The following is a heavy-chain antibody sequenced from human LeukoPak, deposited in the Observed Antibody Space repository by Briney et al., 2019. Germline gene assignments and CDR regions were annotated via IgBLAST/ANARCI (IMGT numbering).Heavy chain of an antibody. J-gene: IGHJ4*02. Sequence: PSETLSLTCTVSDSSITSTYYWAWFRQPPGKGLEWIATVFRLQTGRTFNNPSLESRVTMSLDPSQSQFSLNLTSVTAADTALYFCARVLHAPYLIDSWGQGTLVTVSS. V-gene: IGHV4-38-2*02. CDR2: VFRLQTGRT. CDR3: ARVLHAPYLIDS. D-gene: IGHD2-8*01. CDR1: DSSITSTYY.